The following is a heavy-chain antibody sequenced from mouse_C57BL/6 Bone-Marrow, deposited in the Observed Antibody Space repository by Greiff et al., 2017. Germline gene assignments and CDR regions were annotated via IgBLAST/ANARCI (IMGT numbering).Heavy chain of an antibody. CDR2: IYPGGGYT. CDR1: GYTFTNYW. CDR3: ARSRLWVWYFDV. D-gene: IGHD6-1*01. V-gene: IGHV1-63*01. J-gene: IGHJ1*03. Sequence: QVQLQQSGAELVRPGTSVKMSCKASGYTFTNYWIGWAKQRPGHGLEWIGDIYPGGGYTNYNEKFKGKATLTAEKSSSTAYMQFSSLTSEDSAIYYCARSRLWVWYFDVWGTGTTVTVSS.